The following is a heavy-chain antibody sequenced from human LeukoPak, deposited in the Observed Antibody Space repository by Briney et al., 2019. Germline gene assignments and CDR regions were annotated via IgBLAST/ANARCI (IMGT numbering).Heavy chain of an antibody. Sequence: SETLSLTCAVCGGSFSGYYWSWIRQPPGKGLEWIGEINHSGSSNYNPSLKSRVTISVDTSKNQFSLKLSSVTAADTAVYYCARGEDGDYYFQHWGQGTLVTVSS. CDR1: GGSFSGYY. CDR2: INHSGSS. D-gene: IGHD4-17*01. V-gene: IGHV4-34*01. J-gene: IGHJ1*01. CDR3: ARGEDGDYYFQH.